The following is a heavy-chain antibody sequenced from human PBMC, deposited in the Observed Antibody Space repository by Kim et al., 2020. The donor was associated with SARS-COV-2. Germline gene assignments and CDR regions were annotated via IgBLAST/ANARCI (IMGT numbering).Heavy chain of an antibody. J-gene: IGHJ6*02. D-gene: IGHD2-2*02. CDR2: IHQSGTT. V-gene: IGHV4-34*01. CDR3: ARGRAGVVPAPILGIGPHYDYFIMDV. Sequence: SETLSLTCAVYGGSFSGHYWGWIRQPPGKGLEWIGEIHQSGTTNYNPSLKSRVTISIDTSKNQFSLRMSSVTAADTGFYYCARGRAGVVPAPILGIGPHYDYFIMDVWGHGTTVTVSS. CDR1: GGSFSGHY.